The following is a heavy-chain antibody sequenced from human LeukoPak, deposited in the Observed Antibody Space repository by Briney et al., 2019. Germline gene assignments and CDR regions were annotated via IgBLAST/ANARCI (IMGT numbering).Heavy chain of an antibody. CDR2: IYHSGST. CDR1: GYSISSGYY. V-gene: IGHV4-38-2*02. J-gene: IGHJ4*02. CDR3: ATTTIRLGY. D-gene: IGHD1-26*01. Sequence: KPSETLSLTCTVSGYSISSGYYWGWIRQPPGKGLEWIGSIYHSGSTYYNPSLKSRVTISVDTSKNQFSLKLSSVTAADTAVYYCATTTIRLGYWGQGTLVTVSS.